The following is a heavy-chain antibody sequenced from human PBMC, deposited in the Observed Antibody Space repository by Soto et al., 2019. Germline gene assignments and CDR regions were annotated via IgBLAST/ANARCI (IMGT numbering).Heavy chain of an antibody. CDR3: AREARSGYYSPLEY. CDR1: GFTFSSYA. CDR2: ISYDGSNK. D-gene: IGHD3-22*01. J-gene: IGHJ4*02. Sequence: PGGSLRLSXAASGFTFSSYAMHWVRQAPGKGLEWVAVISYDGSNKYYADSVKGRFTISRDNSKNTLYLQMNSLRAEDTAVYYCAREARSGYYSPLEYWGQGTLVTVSS. V-gene: IGHV3-30-3*01.